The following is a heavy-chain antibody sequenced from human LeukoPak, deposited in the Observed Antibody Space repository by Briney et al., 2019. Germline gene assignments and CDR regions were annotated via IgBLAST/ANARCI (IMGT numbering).Heavy chain of an antibody. CDR1: GYSISSGYY. Sequence: PSETLSLTCAVSGYSISSGYYWGWIRPPPGKGLEWIGIICHSGSTYYNPSLKSRLTISVDTSKNQFSLKLSSVTAADTAVYYCAGEYHLLSANPMDVWGKGTTVTVSS. CDR2: ICHSGST. D-gene: IGHD2-2*01. V-gene: IGHV4-38-2*02. CDR3: AGEYHLLSANPMDV. J-gene: IGHJ6*03.